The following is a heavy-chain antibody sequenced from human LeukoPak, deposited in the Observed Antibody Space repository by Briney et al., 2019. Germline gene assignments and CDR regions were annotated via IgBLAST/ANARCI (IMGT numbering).Heavy chain of an antibody. Sequence: GGSLRLSCAASGFTFDDYGMSWVRQAPGKGLEWVPGINWNGGSTGYADSVKGRFTISRDNAKNSLYLQMNSLRAEDTALYHCARGTRIAAAGYFDYWGQGTLVTVSS. D-gene: IGHD6-13*01. V-gene: IGHV3-20*01. CDR3: ARGTRIAAAGYFDY. CDR2: INWNGGST. J-gene: IGHJ4*02. CDR1: GFTFDDYG.